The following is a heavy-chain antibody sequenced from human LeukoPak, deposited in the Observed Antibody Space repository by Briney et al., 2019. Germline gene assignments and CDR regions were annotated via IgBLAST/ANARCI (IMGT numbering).Heavy chain of an antibody. CDR3: ARARGYYYYKAV. Sequence: PGGSLRLSCAASGFTFSSYWMHWVRQAPGKGLEWVSRINSDGSSTSYADSVKGRFTISRDNAKNTLYLQMSSLRAEDTAVYYCARARGYYYYKAVWGKGTTVTVSS. CDR1: GFTFSSYW. V-gene: IGHV3-74*01. CDR2: INSDGSST. J-gene: IGHJ6*03.